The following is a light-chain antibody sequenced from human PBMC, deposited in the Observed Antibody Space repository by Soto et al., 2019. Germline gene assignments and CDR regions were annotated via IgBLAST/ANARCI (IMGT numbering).Light chain of an antibody. CDR3: QQYNSYSGT. CDR2: DAS. CDR1: QSISRW. V-gene: IGKV1-5*01. J-gene: IGKJ1*01. Sequence: DIQMTQSPSTLSASVGDRVTITCRASQSISRWLAGYQQKPGKATKLLIDDASSLESGVPSRFSGSGSGTEFTLTSSSLQPDDFATYYCQQYNSYSGTFGQGTKVDNK.